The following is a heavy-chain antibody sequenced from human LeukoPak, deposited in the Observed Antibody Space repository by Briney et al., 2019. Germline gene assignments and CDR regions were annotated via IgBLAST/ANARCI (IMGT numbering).Heavy chain of an antibody. V-gene: IGHV3-30*18. CDR2: ISYDGSNK. J-gene: IGHJ4*02. D-gene: IGHD6-13*01. CDR3: AKAPIAAAGICYFDY. Sequence: GRSLRLSCAASGITFSSYGMHWVHQAPGKGLEWVAVISYDGSNKYYADSVKGRFTISRDNSKNTLYLQMNSLRAEDTAVYYCAKAPIAAAGICYFDYWGQGTLVTVSS. CDR1: GITFSSYG.